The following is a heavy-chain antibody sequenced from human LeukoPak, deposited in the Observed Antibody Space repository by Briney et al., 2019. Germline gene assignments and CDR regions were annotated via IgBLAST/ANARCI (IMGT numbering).Heavy chain of an antibody. CDR3: ARSLFGGYSHAFDY. CDR2: IYYSGST. Sequence: SETLSLTCTVSGGSISSYYWSWIRQPPGKGLEWIAYIYYSGSTNYNPSLKSRVTISTDTSKNQFSLKLSSVTAADTAVYYCARSLFGGYSHAFDYWGQGTLVTVSS. V-gene: IGHV4-59*01. J-gene: IGHJ4*02. D-gene: IGHD2-15*01. CDR1: GGSISSYY.